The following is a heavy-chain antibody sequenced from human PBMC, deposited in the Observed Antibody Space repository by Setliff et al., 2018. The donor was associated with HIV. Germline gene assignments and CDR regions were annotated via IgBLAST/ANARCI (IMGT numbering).Heavy chain of an antibody. V-gene: IGHV1-18*01. CDR1: GYTFTSYG. Sequence: GPSVKVSCKASGYTFTSYGISWVRQAPGQGLEWMGWISAYNGNTNYAQKLQGRVTMTTDTSTSTAYMELRSLRSDDTAVYYCARYCSGGSCPGRFDPWGQGTLVTVSS. D-gene: IGHD2-15*01. CDR2: ISAYNGNT. CDR3: ARYCSGGSCPGRFDP. J-gene: IGHJ5*02.